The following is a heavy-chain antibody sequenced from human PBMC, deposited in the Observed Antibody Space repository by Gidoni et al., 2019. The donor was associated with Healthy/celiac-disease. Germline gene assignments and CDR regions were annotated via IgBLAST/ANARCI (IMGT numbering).Heavy chain of an antibody. CDR3: ARAGGTPYYYYGMDV. J-gene: IGHJ6*02. CDR1: GFTVSSNY. D-gene: IGHD1-1*01. V-gene: IGHV3-66*01. Sequence: EVQLVESGGGLVQPGGSLRLSCAASGFTVSSNYMSWVRQAPGKGLEWVSVIYSGGSTYYADSVKGRFTISRDNSKNTLYLQMNSLRAEDTAVYYCARAGGTPYYYYGMDVWGQGTTVTVSS. CDR2: IYSGGST.